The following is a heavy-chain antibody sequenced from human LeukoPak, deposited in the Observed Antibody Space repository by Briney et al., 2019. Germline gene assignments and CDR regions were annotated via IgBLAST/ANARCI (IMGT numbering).Heavy chain of an antibody. CDR1: GGSISSYY. J-gene: IGHJ4*02. D-gene: IGHD5-18*01. CDR2: TYYSGST. Sequence: SETLSLTCTVSGGSISSYYWSWIRQPPGKGLEWIGYTYYSGSTNYNPSLKSRVTISVDTSKNQFSLKLSSVTAADTAVYYCARVGYSYGLDYWGQGTLVTVSS. CDR3: ARVGYSYGLDY. V-gene: IGHV4-59*01.